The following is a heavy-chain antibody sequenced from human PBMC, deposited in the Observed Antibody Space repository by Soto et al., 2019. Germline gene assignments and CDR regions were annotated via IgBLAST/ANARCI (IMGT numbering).Heavy chain of an antibody. Sequence: GGSLRLSCAASGFFFSDYYLSWIRQAPGKGLECVAYISGTGDTKYYADSVEGRFTISRDNPKSSLYLQMNSLRAEDAAVYYCAIGGGQIYYKGLDVWGQGTTVTVSS. CDR2: ISGTGDTK. CDR1: GFFFSDYY. CDR3: AIGGGQIYYKGLDV. V-gene: IGHV3-11*01. J-gene: IGHJ6*02. D-gene: IGHD3-10*01.